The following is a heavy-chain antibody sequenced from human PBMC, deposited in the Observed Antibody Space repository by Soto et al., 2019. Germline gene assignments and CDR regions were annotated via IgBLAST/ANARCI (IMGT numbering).Heavy chain of an antibody. CDR2: SSSSSSYI. V-gene: IGHV3-21*01. J-gene: IGHJ4*02. Sequence: EVQLVESGGGLVKPGGSLRLSCAASGFTFSSYSMNWVRQAPGKGLEWVSSSSSSSSYIYYADSVKGRFTISRDNAKNSLDLQMNSLRAEDTAVYYCARGRVLWGSGWYCDYWGQGTLVTVSS. D-gene: IGHD6-19*01. CDR1: GFTFSSYS. CDR3: ARGRVLWGSGWYCDY.